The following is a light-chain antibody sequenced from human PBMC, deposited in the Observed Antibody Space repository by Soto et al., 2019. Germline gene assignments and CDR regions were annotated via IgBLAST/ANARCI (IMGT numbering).Light chain of an antibody. J-gene: IGLJ3*02. CDR3: SSYTGSSTWV. CDR2: EVS. V-gene: IGLV2-14*01. Sequence: QSALTQPACVSGSPGQSITISCAGTSSDVGAYNHVSWYQQHPGKAPKLMIYEVSNRPSGVANRFSGSKSGNTASLTISGLQAEDEADYYCSSYTGSSTWVFGGGTKLTVL. CDR1: SSDVGAYNH.